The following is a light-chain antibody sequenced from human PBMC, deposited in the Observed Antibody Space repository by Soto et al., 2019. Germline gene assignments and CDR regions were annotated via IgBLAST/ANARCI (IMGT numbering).Light chain of an antibody. CDR2: SNN. CDR1: SSNIGSNT. Sequence: QSVLTQPPSASGTPGQRVTISCSGSSSNIGSNTVNWYQQLPGTAPKLLTYSNNQRPSGVPDRFSGSKSGTSASLAISGLQSEDEADYYCAAWDDSLNVYVVFGGGTQLTVL. J-gene: IGLJ2*01. V-gene: IGLV1-44*01. CDR3: AAWDDSLNVYVV.